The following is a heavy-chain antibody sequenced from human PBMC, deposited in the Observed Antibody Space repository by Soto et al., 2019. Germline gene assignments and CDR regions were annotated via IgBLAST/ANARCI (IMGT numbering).Heavy chain of an antibody. Sequence: GGSLRLSCAASGFTFDIYGMHWVRQAPGMGLEWVAVIWYDGSNKYYADSVKGRFTISRDNSKNTLFLQMNSLRADDTAVYYCASSVAAVPGVYYYYYMDVWGKGTTVTVSS. CDR3: ASSVAAVPGVYYYYYMDV. V-gene: IGHV3-33*01. J-gene: IGHJ6*03. D-gene: IGHD6-19*01. CDR2: IWYDGSNK. CDR1: GFTFDIYG.